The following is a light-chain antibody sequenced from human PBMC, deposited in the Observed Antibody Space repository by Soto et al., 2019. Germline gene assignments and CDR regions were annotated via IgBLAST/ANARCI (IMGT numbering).Light chain of an antibody. Sequence: DIQMTQSPSSLSASAGDRVTITCRASQSISNSLNWYQQKPGKAPKALIYGASSLQSGVPSRFSGSGSGTDFTLTISRLQPDDFATYYCQQSDSTPPTFGQGTKVKI. CDR2: GAS. CDR1: QSISNS. V-gene: IGKV1-39*01. J-gene: IGKJ1*01. CDR3: QQSDSTPPT.